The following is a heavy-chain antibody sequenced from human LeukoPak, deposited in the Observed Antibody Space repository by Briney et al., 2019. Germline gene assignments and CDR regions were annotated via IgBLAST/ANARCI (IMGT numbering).Heavy chain of an antibody. CDR3: ARDREVRGVIIYYFDY. V-gene: IGHV3-30-3*01. J-gene: IGHJ4*02. CDR1: GFTFSSYA. CDR2: ISYDGSNK. D-gene: IGHD3-10*01. Sequence: GGSLRLSCAASGFTFSSYAMHWVRQAPGKGLEWVAVISYDGSNKYYADSVKGRFTISRDNSKNTLYLQMNSLRAEDTAVYYCARDREVRGVIIYYFDYWGQGTLVTVSS.